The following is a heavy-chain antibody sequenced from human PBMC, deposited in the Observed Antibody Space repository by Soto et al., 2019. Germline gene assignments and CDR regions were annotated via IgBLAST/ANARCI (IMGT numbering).Heavy chain of an antibody. V-gene: IGHV1-18*01. CDR2: ISAYNGNT. CDR1: GYTFTSYG. CDR3: ARRTKAGDWNYSDYYYGMDV. D-gene: IGHD1-7*01. J-gene: IGHJ6*02. Sequence: GASVKVSCKASGYTFTSYGISWVRQAPGQGLEWMGWISAYNGNTNYAQKLQGRVTMTTDTSTSTAYMELRSLRSDDTAVYYCARRTKAGDWNYSDYYYGMDVWGQGTTVTVSS.